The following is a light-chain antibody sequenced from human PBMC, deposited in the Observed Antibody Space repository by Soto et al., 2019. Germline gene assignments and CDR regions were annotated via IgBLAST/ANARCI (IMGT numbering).Light chain of an antibody. CDR2: DVS. J-gene: IGLJ1*01. CDR1: SRDVGGYNY. V-gene: IGLV2-14*01. Sequence: QSVLTQPASVSGSPGQSITISCSGPSRDVGGYNYVSWYQQHPGKAPKLMIYDVSNRPSGVSNRFSGSKSGNTASLTISGLQAEDEADYYCSSYTSSSTLGVFGTGTKVTVL. CDR3: SSYTSSSTLGV.